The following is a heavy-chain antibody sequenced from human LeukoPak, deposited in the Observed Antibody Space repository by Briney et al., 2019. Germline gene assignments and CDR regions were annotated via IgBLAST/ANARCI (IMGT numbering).Heavy chain of an antibody. D-gene: IGHD3-10*01. CDR3: RGTYYYGSGIDGDYFDY. V-gene: IGHV3-33*01. CDR2: IWYDGSNK. J-gene: IGHJ4*02. Sequence: PGGSLRLSXEASGFNFGTFAMHWVCQAPGEGVEGLAIIWYDGSNKHYSDSVKGRFTISRDNSKSSLYLQMNSLRAEDTAVYYCRGTYYYGSGIDGDYFDYWGQGTLVTVSS. CDR1: GFNFGTFA.